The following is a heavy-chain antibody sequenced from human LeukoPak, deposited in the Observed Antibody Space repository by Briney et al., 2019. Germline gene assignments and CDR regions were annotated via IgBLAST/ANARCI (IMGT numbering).Heavy chain of an antibody. CDR2: IKPKTDGETT. D-gene: IGHD2-21*01. J-gene: IGHJ4*02. CDR1: GFTFSSYW. V-gene: IGHV3-15*01. CDR3: ITPLPYSAQ. Sequence: GGSLRLSCAASGFTFSSYWMHWIRQAPGKGLEWVGRIKPKTDGETTEYAAPVKDRFSISRDDSKSMMYLQMNSLKTEDTAVYYCITPLPYSAQGGQGTLVTVSS.